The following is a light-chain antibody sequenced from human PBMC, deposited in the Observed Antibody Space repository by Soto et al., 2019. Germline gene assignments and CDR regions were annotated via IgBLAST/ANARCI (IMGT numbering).Light chain of an antibody. CDR3: CSYAGSSTPVV. Sequence: QSALTQPASVSGSPGQSITISCNGTSSDVGSYNLVSWYQQHPGKAPKLMIFEVSKRPSGVSNRFSGSKSGNTASLTISGLQAEDEADYYCCSYAGSSTPVVFGGGTKLPVL. CDR1: SSDVGSYNL. CDR2: EVS. J-gene: IGLJ2*01. V-gene: IGLV2-23*02.